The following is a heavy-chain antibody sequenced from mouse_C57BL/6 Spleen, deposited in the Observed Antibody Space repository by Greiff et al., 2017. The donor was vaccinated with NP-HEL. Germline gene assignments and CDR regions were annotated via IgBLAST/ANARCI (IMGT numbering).Heavy chain of an antibody. D-gene: IGHD2-1*01. CDR3: ARKGAYGNLDY. CDR1: GYTFTSYW. V-gene: IGHV1-50*01. CDR2: IDPSDSYT. J-gene: IGHJ2*01. Sequence: QVQLQQPGAELVKPGASVKLSCKASGYTFTSYWMQWVKQRPGQGLEWIGEIDPSDSYTNYNQKFKGKATLTVDTSSSTAYMQLSSLTSEDSAVYYCARKGAYGNLDYWGQGTTLTVSS.